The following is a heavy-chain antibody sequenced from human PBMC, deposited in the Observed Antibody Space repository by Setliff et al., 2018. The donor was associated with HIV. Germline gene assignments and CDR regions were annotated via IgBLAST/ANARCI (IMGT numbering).Heavy chain of an antibody. CDR2: IYWDDDK. D-gene: IGHD2-2*01. CDR1: GFSLSTSGVG. V-gene: IGHV2-5*02. Sequence: SGPTLVNPTQTLTLTCTFSGFSLSTSGVGVGWIRQPPGKALEWLALIYWDDDKRYRPSLESRLTITKDTSKNQVVLTMTNMDPVDTATYYCAHSYCSSTSCYPHYYYYMDVWGKGTTVTVSS. J-gene: IGHJ6*03. CDR3: AHSYCSSTSCYPHYYYYMDV.